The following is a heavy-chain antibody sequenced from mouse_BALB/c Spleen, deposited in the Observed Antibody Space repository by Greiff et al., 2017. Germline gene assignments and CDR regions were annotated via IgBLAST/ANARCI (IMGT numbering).Heavy chain of an antibody. CDR2: ISDGGSYT. CDR1: GFTFSSYT. Sequence: EVMLVESGGGLVKPGGSLKLSCAASGFTFSSYTMSWVRQTPEKRLEWVATISDGGSYTYYPDSVKGRFTISRDNAKNNLYLQMSSLKSEDTAMYYCARDRGGFDYWGQGTTLTVSS. V-gene: IGHV5-6-4*01. J-gene: IGHJ2*01. D-gene: IGHD3-1*01. CDR3: ARDRGGFDY.